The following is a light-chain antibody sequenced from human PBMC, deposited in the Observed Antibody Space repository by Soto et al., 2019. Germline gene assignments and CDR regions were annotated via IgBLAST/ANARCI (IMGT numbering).Light chain of an antibody. CDR2: EVS. V-gene: IGLV2-14*01. J-gene: IGLJ1*01. CDR1: SSDVGGYNY. CDR3: SSYTSSSTLYV. Sequence: QSVLTQPASVSRSPGQSIDISCTGTSSDVGGYNYVSWYQQHPGKAPKLMIYEVSNRPSGVSNRFSGSKSGNTASLTISGLQAEDEADYYCSSYTSSSTLYVFGTGTKVTVL.